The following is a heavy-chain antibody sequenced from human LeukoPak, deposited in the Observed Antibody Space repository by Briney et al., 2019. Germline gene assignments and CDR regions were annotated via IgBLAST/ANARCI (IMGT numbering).Heavy chain of an antibody. V-gene: IGHV3-9*03. CDR3: AKASGSYDYYYMDV. CDR1: GFTFDDYA. J-gene: IGHJ6*03. CDR2: ISWNSGSI. Sequence: PGGSLRPSCAASGFTFDDYAMHGVRQVPGKGLEWVSGISWNSGSIGYADSVKGRFTISRDNAKNSLYLQMNSLRAEDMALYYCAKASGSYDYYYMDVWGKGTTVTVSS. D-gene: IGHD1-26*01.